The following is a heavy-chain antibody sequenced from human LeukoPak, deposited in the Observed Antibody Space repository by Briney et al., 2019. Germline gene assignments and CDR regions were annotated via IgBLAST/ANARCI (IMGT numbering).Heavy chain of an antibody. CDR3: ARAQFSIAAAVSYNWFDP. CDR2: INPNSGGT. CDR1: GYTFTGYY. D-gene: IGHD6-13*01. Sequence: ASVKVSCKASGYTFTGYYMHWVRQAPGQGLERMGWINPNSGGTNYAQKFQGRVTMTRDTSISTAYMELSRLRSDDTAVYYCARAQFSIAAAVSYNWFDPWGQGTLVTVSS. J-gene: IGHJ5*02. V-gene: IGHV1-2*02.